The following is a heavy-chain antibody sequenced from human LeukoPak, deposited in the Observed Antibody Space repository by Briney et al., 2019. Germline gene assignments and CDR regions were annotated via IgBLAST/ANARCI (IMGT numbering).Heavy chain of an antibody. CDR3: ARDLDTRNSYEFAY. D-gene: IGHD5-18*01. Sequence: GGSLRLSCAASGFTFSSYGLHWFRQAPGKGLEWVAVIWFDGSNQFYADSVKGRFTISRDNSKNTLYLQMNSLRAEDTAVYYRARDLDTRNSYEFAYWGQGTLVTVSS. V-gene: IGHV3-33*01. J-gene: IGHJ4*02. CDR1: GFTFSSYG. CDR2: IWFDGSNQ.